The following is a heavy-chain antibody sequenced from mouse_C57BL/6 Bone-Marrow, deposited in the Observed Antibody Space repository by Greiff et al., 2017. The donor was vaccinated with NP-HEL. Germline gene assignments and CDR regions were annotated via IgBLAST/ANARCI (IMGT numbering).Heavy chain of an antibody. D-gene: IGHD1-1*01. CDR2: IDPSDSET. CDR3: AREIYKVVAHLDD. Sequence: VQLQQPGAELVRPGSSVKLSCKASGYTFTSYWMHWVKQRPIQGLEWIGNIDPSDSETHYNQKFKDKATLTVDKSSSTAYMQLSSLTSEDSAVYDCAREIYKVVAHLDDWGKGTTLTVAS. V-gene: IGHV1-52*01. J-gene: IGHJ2*01. CDR1: GYTFTSYW.